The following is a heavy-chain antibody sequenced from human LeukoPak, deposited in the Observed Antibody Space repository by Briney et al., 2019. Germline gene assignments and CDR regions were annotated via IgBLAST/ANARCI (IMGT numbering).Heavy chain of an antibody. D-gene: IGHD1-26*01. CDR1: GYTFTSYG. CDR3: ARDHLSGSFYYYYYMDV. J-gene: IGHJ6*03. CDR2: INTNTGNP. Sequence: GASVKVSCKASGYTFTSYGISWVRQAPGQGLEWMGWINTNTGNPTYAQGFTGRFVFSLDTSVSTAYLQISSLKAEDTAVYYCARDHLSGSFYYYYYMDVWGKGTTVTVSS. V-gene: IGHV7-4-1*02.